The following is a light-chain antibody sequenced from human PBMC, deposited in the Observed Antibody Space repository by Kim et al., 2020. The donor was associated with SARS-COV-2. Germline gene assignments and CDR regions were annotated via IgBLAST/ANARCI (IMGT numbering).Light chain of an antibody. Sequence: SPGERAHLSCRASQSVSSSYLAWYQQKPGQTPRLLIYGASSRATGIPDRFSGSGSGTDFTLTISRLEPEDFAVYYCQQYGSSPRTFGGGTKVEIK. CDR2: GAS. CDR1: QSVSSSY. V-gene: IGKV3-20*01. J-gene: IGKJ4*01. CDR3: QQYGSSPRT.